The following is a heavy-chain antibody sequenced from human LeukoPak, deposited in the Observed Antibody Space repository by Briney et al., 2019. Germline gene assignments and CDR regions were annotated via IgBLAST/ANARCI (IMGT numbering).Heavy chain of an antibody. J-gene: IGHJ4*02. CDR1: GFTFSSYS. V-gene: IGHV3-23*01. CDR2: ISGSGGST. D-gene: IGHD3-3*01. Sequence: GGSLRLSCAASGFTFSSYSMNWVRQAPGKGLEWVSAISGSGGSTYYADSVKGRFTISRDNSKNTLYLQMNSLRAEDTAVYYCAKDSSPKTAYYDFWSGYYGQFDYWGQGTLVTVSS. CDR3: AKDSSPKTAYYDFWSGYYGQFDY.